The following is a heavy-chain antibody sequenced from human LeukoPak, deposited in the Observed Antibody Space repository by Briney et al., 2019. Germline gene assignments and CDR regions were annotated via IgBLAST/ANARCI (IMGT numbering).Heavy chain of an antibody. D-gene: IGHD6-19*01. CDR2: INHSGST. CDR1: GGSFSGYY. Sequence: SETLSLTCAVYGGSFSGYYWSWIRQPPGKGLEWIGEINHSGSTNYNPSLKSRVTISVDTSKNQFSLRLRSVTAADTAVYYCARGQARLAWFDPWGQGTLVTVSS. V-gene: IGHV4-34*01. CDR3: ARGQARLAWFDP. J-gene: IGHJ5*02.